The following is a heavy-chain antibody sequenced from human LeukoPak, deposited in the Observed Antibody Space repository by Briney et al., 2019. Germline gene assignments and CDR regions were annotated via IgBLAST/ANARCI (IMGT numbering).Heavy chain of an antibody. Sequence: PSETLSLTCTVSGSSISSYYWSWIRQPPGKGLEWIGYIYYSGSTNYNPSLKSRVTISVDTSKNQFSLKLSSVTAADTAVYYCARVLYCSGGSCYWDYYYYMDVWGKGTTVTVSS. CDR1: GSSISSYY. V-gene: IGHV4-59*01. CDR3: ARVLYCSGGSCYWDYYYYMDV. J-gene: IGHJ6*03. CDR2: IYYSGST. D-gene: IGHD2-15*01.